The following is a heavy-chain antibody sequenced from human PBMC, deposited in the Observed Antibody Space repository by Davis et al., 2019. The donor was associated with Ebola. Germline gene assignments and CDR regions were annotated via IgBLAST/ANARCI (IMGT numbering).Heavy chain of an antibody. J-gene: IGHJ4*02. Sequence: GESLKISCAASGFTFSDYYMSWIRQAPGKGLEWVSYISSSGSTIYYADSVKGRFTISRDNAKNSLYLQMNSLRAEDTAVYYCARETTVATKSVFDYWGQGTLATVSS. CDR1: GFTFSDYY. CDR3: ARETTVATKSVFDY. CDR2: ISSSGSTI. D-gene: IGHD5-12*01. V-gene: IGHV3-11*04.